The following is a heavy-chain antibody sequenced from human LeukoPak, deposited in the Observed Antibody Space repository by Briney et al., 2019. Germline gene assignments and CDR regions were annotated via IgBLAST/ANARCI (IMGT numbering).Heavy chain of an antibody. CDR3: ARVQQYYDFWSGYYGYFDY. D-gene: IGHD3-3*01. J-gene: IGHJ4*02. CDR1: GFTFSSYW. Sequence: GGSLRLSCAASGFTFSSYWMSWVRQAPGKGLEWVANIKQDGSEKYYVDSVKGRFTISRDNAKNSLYLQMNSLRAEDTAVYYCARVQQYYDFWSGYYGYFDYWGQGTLVTVSS. CDR2: IKQDGSEK. V-gene: IGHV3-7*01.